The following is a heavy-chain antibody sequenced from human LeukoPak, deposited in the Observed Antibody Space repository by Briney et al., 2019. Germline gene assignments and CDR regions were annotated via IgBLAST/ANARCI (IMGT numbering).Heavy chain of an antibody. V-gene: IGHV4-38-2*01. CDR1: DYSISRGYY. CDR2: IYCGGST. J-gene: IGHJ4*02. Sequence: SETLSLTCSVSDYSISRGYYWGWVRQPPGKWLTWLGSIYCGGSTYYNQSLKSRVTISRDMSKNKLSLRLSSVTAADTAVYYCARQPYDCWTNNVFDHWGQGTLVTVSS. CDR3: ARQPYDCWTNNVFDH. D-gene: IGHD3-3*01.